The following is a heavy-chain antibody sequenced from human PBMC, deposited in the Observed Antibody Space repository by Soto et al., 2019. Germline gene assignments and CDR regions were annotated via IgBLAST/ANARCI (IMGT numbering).Heavy chain of an antibody. J-gene: IGHJ4*02. CDR3: ARLSPWDFWSGYTTYFDY. Sequence: QVQLVQSGAEVKKPGASVKVSCKASGYTFTSYGISWVRQAPGQGLEWMGWISAYNGNTNYAQKLQGRVTMTTDTSTSTAYMELRSLRSDDTAVYYCARLSPWDFWSGYTTYFDYWGQGTLVTVSS. CDR2: ISAYNGNT. V-gene: IGHV1-18*01. D-gene: IGHD3-3*01. CDR1: GYTFTSYG.